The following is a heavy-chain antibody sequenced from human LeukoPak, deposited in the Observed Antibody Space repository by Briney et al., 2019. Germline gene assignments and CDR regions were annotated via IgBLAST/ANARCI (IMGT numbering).Heavy chain of an antibody. CDR2: ITNNNGKT. Sequence: GGSLRLSCAASGFGVSRYAMSWVRQVPGKGLEWVSSITNNNGKTYYADSVKGRFSISRDESENTVYLQMNSLRVEDTPIYFCAKDHPSSGWPTFEYWGQGTRVTVSP. D-gene: IGHD6-19*01. V-gene: IGHV3-23*01. J-gene: IGHJ4*02. CDR1: GFGVSRYA. CDR3: AKDHPSSGWPTFEY.